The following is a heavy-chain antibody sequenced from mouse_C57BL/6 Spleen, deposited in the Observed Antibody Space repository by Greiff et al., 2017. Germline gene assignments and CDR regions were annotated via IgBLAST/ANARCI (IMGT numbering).Heavy chain of an antibody. Sequence: VQLQQSGPELVKPGASVKISCKASGYTFTDYYMNWVKQSHGKSLEWIGDINPNNGGTSYNQKFKGKATLTVDKSSSTAYMELRSLTSEDSAVYYCATNYDDGGFDYWGQGTTLTVSS. CDR3: ATNYDDGGFDY. D-gene: IGHD2-4*01. CDR1: GYTFTDYY. CDR2: INPNNGGT. J-gene: IGHJ2*01. V-gene: IGHV1-26*01.